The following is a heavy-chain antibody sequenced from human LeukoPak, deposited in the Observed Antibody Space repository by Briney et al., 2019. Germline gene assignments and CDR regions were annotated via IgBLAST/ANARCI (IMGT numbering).Heavy chain of an antibody. CDR1: GFTFDDYA. CDR2: ISWNSGSI. J-gene: IGHJ4*02. D-gene: IGHD3-10*01. CDR3: AKPYGSGSYPYFDY. Sequence: TGGSQRLSCAGSGFTFDDYAMHWVRQAPGKGLEWVSGISWNSGSIGYADSVKGRFTISRDNAKNSLCLQMNSLRAEDTALYYCAKPYGSGSYPYFDYWGQGTLVTVSS. V-gene: IGHV3-9*01.